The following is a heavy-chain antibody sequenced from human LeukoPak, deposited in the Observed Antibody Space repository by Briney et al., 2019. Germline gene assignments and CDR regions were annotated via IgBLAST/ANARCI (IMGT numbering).Heavy chain of an antibody. V-gene: IGHV3-11*04. J-gene: IGHJ4*02. CDR2: ITSNGKSV. Sequence: GGSLRLSCAASGFAFSDYYMGWIRQAPGKGLEWVSYITSNGKSVYYAASVKGRFTISRDNAKNSLYLQVNSLTAEDTAVYYCARAGVDTSGYYYQGFDYWGQGTLVTVSS. CDR1: GFAFSDYY. D-gene: IGHD3-3*01. CDR3: ARAGVDTSGYYYQGFDY.